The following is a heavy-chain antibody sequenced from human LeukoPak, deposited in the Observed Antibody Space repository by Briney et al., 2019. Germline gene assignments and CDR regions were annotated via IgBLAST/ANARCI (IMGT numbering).Heavy chain of an antibody. CDR1: GYTSTSYD. D-gene: IGHD3-10*01. V-gene: IGHV1-8*01. CDR2: MNPNSGNT. CDR3: ARVNSVRGVSDFDY. J-gene: IGHJ4*02. Sequence: ASVKVSCKASGYTSTSYDINWVRQATGQGLEWMGWMNPNSGNTGYAQEFQGRVTMTRNTSISTAYMELSSLRSEDTAVYYCARVNSVRGVSDFDYWGQGTLVTVSS.